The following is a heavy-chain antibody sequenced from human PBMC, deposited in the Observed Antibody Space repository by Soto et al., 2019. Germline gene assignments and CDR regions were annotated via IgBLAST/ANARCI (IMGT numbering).Heavy chain of an antibody. J-gene: IGHJ6*02. CDR1: GFTFSSYG. D-gene: IGHD6-19*01. CDR3: ARAGVYSSGWEYYYYGMDV. V-gene: IGHV3-33*01. CDR2: IWYDGSNK. Sequence: PGGSLRLSCAASGFTFSSYGMHWVRQAPGKGLEWVAVIWYDGSNKYYADSVKGRFTISRDNSKNTLYLQMNSLRAEDTAVYYCARAGVYSSGWEYYYYGMDVWGQGTTVTVSS.